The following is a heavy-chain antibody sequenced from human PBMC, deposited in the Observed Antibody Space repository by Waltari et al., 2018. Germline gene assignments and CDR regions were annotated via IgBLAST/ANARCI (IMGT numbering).Heavy chain of an antibody. CDR2: FSQSGAGT. CDR3: ATFVSGSFTFPDY. Sequence: QFQLVQSGAEVKKPGASVKVSCEASGFTFSNYYVHWVRQAPGQGLEWMALFSQSGAGTRYAEKFQGRVTLTRDTSTSTVYMDLSSLRSEDTAVYYCATFVSGSFTFPDYWGQGTLVTVSS. D-gene: IGHD3-16*01. J-gene: IGHJ4*02. CDR1: GFTFSNYY. V-gene: IGHV1-46*03.